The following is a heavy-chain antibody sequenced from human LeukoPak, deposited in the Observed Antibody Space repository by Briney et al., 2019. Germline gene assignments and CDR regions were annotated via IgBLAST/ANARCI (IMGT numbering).Heavy chain of an antibody. CDR2: INHSGST. V-gene: IGHV4-34*01. CDR3: AGGSGYSYGTVDY. D-gene: IGHD5-18*01. CDR1: GGSFSGYY. Sequence: SETLSLTCAVYGGSFSGYYWSWIRQPPGKGLEWIGEINHSGSTNYNPSLKSRVTISVDTSKNQFSLKLSSVTAADTAVYYCAGGSGYSYGTVDYWGQGTLVTVSS. J-gene: IGHJ4*02.